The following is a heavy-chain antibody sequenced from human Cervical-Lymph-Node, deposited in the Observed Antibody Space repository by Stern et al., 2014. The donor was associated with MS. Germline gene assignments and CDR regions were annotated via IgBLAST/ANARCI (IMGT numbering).Heavy chain of an antibody. D-gene: IGHD1-1*01. CDR3: ATVWM. Sequence: EVQLVESGGGLVQPGGSLRLSCGASGFSFSSYTINWVRQAPGRGLEWVSYISSSSSIISYADSVKGRFTISRDNAKNLLFLQMNSLRDEDTAVYFCATVWMWGQGSLVTVSS. V-gene: IGHV3-48*02. CDR2: ISSSSSII. CDR1: GFSFSSYT. J-gene: IGHJ4*02.